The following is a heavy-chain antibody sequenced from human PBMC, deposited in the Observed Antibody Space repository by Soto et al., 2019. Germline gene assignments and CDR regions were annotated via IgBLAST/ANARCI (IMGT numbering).Heavy chain of an antibody. J-gene: IGHJ4*02. CDR2: TYHSGNP. CDR3: ASQKLDVPAYFDY. V-gene: IGHV4-30-2*01. Sequence: PSETLSLTCDVSGDTISTGGYTWAWIRQPPGKALEWIGHTYHSGNPYYNPSLKSRVIISVDRSKNQFSLKVRSVTAADTAVYYCASQKLDVPAYFDYWGQGTLVTVSS. D-gene: IGHD6-13*01. CDR1: GDTISTGGYT.